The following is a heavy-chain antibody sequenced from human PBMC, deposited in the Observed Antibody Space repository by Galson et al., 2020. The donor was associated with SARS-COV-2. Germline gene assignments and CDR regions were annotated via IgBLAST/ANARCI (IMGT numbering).Heavy chain of an antibody. V-gene: IGHV4-39*01. CDR3: ARSGEHYDYLRGIYRQYYGMDV. CDR2: IYYTGKT. D-gene: IGHD3-16*02. J-gene: IGHJ6*02. Sequence: ETSETLSLTCIVSIGSISSGSYYWGWIRQPPGKGLEWIGYIYYTGKTYYNPSLKSRVTISIDTSKNQFSLRLTSVTAADTAVYYCARSGEHYDYLRGIYRQYYGMDVWGQGTTVTVSS. CDR1: IGSISSGSYY.